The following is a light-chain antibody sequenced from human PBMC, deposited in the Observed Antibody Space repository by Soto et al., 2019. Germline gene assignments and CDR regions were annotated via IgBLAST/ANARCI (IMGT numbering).Light chain of an antibody. J-gene: IGKJ1*01. CDR2: RAS. V-gene: IGKV3-15*01. CDR1: QSVSTC. Sequence: EILMTQSPSTLSVSVGDRATISCRASQSVSTCLAWYQQKPGQAPRLLIYRASTMPSGIPARFSGSGSGTEFTLTISSLQSEDFAVYYCQQNNSTPWTFGQGTKVDIK. CDR3: QQNNSTPWT.